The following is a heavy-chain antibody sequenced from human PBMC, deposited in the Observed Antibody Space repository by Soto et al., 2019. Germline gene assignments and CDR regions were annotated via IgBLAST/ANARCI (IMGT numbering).Heavy chain of an antibody. D-gene: IGHD2-2*01. V-gene: IGHV4-4*07. CDR2: IYTSGST. CDR3: ARDDIVVVPAALTTDYYYYYGMDV. J-gene: IGHJ6*02. CDR1: GGSISSYY. Sequence: SETLSLTCTVSGGSISSYYWSWIRQPAGKGLEWIGRIYTSGSTNYNPSLKSRVTMSVDTSKNQFSLKLSSVTAADTAVYYCARDDIVVVPAALTTDYYYYYGMDVWGQGTTVTVSS.